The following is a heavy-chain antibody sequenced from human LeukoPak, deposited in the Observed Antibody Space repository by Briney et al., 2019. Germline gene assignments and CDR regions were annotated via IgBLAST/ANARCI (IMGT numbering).Heavy chain of an antibody. D-gene: IGHD1-26*01. Sequence: GASVKVSCKTSGDTFSSYGFSWVRQSPGHGLQWMGEITPLFGTTNYAPKFHDRVTITADKSTSTAYMELISLTSEDTAVYYCAKGDTTWELPHDDWGQGTLVTVSS. V-gene: IGHV1-69*06. CDR2: ITPLFGTT. J-gene: IGHJ4*02. CDR1: GDTFSSYG. CDR3: AKGDTTWELPHDD.